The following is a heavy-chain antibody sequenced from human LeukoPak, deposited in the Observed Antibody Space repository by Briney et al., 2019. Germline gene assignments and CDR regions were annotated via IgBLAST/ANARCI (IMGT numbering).Heavy chain of an antibody. CDR2: INPNSGGT. D-gene: IGHD6-6*01. CDR1: GGTFSSYA. CDR3: ARSASAARTFDY. V-gene: IGHV1-18*01. J-gene: IGHJ4*02. Sequence: ASVKVSCKASGGTFSSYAISWVRQAPGQGLEWMGRINPNSGGTNYAQKHQGRVTMTTDTSTSTAYMELRSLRSDDTAVYYCARSASAARTFDYWGQGTLVTVSS.